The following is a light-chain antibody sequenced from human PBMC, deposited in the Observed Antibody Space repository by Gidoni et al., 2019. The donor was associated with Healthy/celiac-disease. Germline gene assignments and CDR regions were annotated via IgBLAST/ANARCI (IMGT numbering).Light chain of an antibody. CDR1: QSVSSY. J-gene: IGKJ5*01. Sequence: EIVLTQSPATLSLSPGERATLSCRASQSVSSYLAWYQQKPGQAPRLLIYDASNRATGIPARFSGSGSGTDFTLTISSLEPEDFAVYYCQQRSNWPPMITVXQXTRLEIK. V-gene: IGKV3-11*01. CDR2: DAS. CDR3: QQRSNWPPMIT.